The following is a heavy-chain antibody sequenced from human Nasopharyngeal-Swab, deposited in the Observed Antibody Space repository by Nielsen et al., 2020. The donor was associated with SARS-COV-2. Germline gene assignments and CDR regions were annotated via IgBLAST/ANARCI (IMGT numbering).Heavy chain of an antibody. CDR3: ARDGYGDPDY. CDR2: ISSSSSTI. V-gene: IGHV3-48*04. D-gene: IGHD4-17*01. CDR1: GFTFSSYS. Sequence: GESLKISCAASGFTFSSYSMNWVRQAPGKGLEWVSYISSSSSTIYYADSVKGRFTISRDNAKNSLYLQMNSLRAEDTAVYYCARDGYGDPDYWGQGTLVTVSS. J-gene: IGHJ4*02.